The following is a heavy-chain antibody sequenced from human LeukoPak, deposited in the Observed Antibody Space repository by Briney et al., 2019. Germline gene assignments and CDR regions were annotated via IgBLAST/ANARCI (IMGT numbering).Heavy chain of an antibody. CDR3: ARAPPTTTDYGDYLTRWDYFDY. V-gene: IGHV3-20*01. Sequence: GGSLRLSCAASGFTFDDYGMSWVRQAPGKGLEWASGINWNGGSTGYADSVKGRFTISKDNAKSSLYLQMNSLRAEDTALYHCARAPPTTTDYGDYLTRWDYFDYWGQGTLVTVSS. CDR2: INWNGGST. CDR1: GFTFDDYG. D-gene: IGHD4-17*01. J-gene: IGHJ4*02.